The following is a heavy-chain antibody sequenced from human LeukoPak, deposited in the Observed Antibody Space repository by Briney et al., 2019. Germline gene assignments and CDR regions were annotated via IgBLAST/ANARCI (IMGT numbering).Heavy chain of an antibody. CDR2: IIPIFGTA. D-gene: IGHD5-24*01. CDR1: GGTFSSYA. CDR3: AREIMATIQVGGMDV. V-gene: IGHV1-69*13. J-gene: IGHJ6*02. Sequence: ASVKVSCKASGGTFSSYAISWVRQAPGQGLEWMGGIIPIFGTANYAQKFQGRVTITADESTSTAYMELSSLRSEDTAVYYCAREIMATIQVGGMDVWGQGTTVTVSS.